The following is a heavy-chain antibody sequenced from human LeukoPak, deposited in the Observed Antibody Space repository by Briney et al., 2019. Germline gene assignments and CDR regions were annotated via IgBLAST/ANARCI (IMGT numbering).Heavy chain of an antibody. CDR3: ARLTTTVTTPFDY. D-gene: IGHD4-17*01. V-gene: IGHV3-21*01. CDR1: GFTFSIYN. Sequence: SGGSLRLSCAASGFTFSIYNMNWVRQVPGKGLEWVSSISSSSSYIYYAESVKGRFTISRDNATNSLYLQMDSLRAEDTAVYYCARLTTTVTTPFDYWGQGTLVTVSS. CDR2: ISSSSSYI. J-gene: IGHJ4*02.